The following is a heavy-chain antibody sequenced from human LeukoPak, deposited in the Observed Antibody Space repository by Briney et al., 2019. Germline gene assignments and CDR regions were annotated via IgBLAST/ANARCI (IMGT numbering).Heavy chain of an antibody. D-gene: IGHD1-26*01. V-gene: IGHV4-39*07. J-gene: IGHJ3*02. Sequence: PSETLSLTCTVSGGSISSSSYYWGWIRQPPGKGLEWIGSIYHSGSTNYNPSLKSRVTISVDKSKNQFSLKLSSVTAADTAVYYCARDKREPRYAFDIWGQGTMVTVSS. CDR3: ARDKREPRYAFDI. CDR1: GGSISSSSYY. CDR2: IYHSGST.